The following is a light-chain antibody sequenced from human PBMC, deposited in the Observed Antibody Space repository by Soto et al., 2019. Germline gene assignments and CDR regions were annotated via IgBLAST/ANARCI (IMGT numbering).Light chain of an antibody. J-gene: IGKJ5*01. V-gene: IGKV1-39*01. CDR2: DAS. CDR1: ETIFTY. Sequence: DIQMTQSPSTLSASIGDTGAIACRASETIFTYLAWYQQKPGKAPKVLIYDASGLESGVPSRFSGSGSGTDFTLTIGSLQPEDFATYYCQQSYSPPPITFGQGTRLEIK. CDR3: QQSYSPPPIT.